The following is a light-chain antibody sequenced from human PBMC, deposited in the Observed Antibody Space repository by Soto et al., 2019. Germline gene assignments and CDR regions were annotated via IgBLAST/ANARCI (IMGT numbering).Light chain of an antibody. V-gene: IGKV3-15*01. J-gene: IGKJ4*01. CDR1: QNVYNN. CDR3: QQCRNWPLT. Sequence: EIVMTQSPATLSVSPWDVATLSCKASQNVYNNLAWYQQRPGQPPRLLIYDASTRSTGISARFSGSGYGTESTLTISSLQSEDFAVYFCQQCRNWPLTFGGGTKVEIK. CDR2: DAS.